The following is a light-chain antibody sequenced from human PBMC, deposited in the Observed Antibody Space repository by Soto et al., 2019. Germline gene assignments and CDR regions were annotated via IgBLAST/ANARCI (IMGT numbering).Light chain of an antibody. V-gene: IGKV4-1*01. J-gene: IGKJ5*01. CDR3: QQYGSSAPIT. CDR2: WAS. Sequence: DIVMTQSPDSLAVSPGERATINCNSSQSVLYSSNNKNYLAWYQQKPGQPPKLLIYWASTRESGVPDRFSGSGSETDFTLTISRLEPEDFALYYCQQYGSSAPITFGQGTRLEIK. CDR1: QSVLYSSNNKNY.